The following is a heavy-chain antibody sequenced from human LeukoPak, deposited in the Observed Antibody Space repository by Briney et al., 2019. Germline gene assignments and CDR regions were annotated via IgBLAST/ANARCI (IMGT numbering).Heavy chain of an antibody. CDR3: AKDISYSVGNYFDY. V-gene: IGHV3-9*01. J-gene: IGHJ4*02. Sequence: GGSLRFSCAASGFTFDDYAMHWVRQAPGKGLEWVSGISWNSGSIGYADSVKGRFTISRDNAKNSLYLQMNSLRAEDTALYYCAKDISYSVGNYFDYWGQGTLVTVSS. CDR1: GFTFDDYA. CDR2: ISWNSGSI. D-gene: IGHD2-21*01.